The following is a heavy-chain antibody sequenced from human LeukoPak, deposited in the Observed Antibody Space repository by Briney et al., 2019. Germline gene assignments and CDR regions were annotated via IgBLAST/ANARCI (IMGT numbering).Heavy chain of an antibody. J-gene: IGHJ5*02. CDR2: INHSGST. CDR1: GGSFSGSY. V-gene: IGHV4-34*01. Sequence: PSETLSLTCAVYGGSFSGSYWSWIRQPPGKGLEWIGEINHSGSTNYNPSLKSRVTISVDTSKNQFSLKLSSVTAADTAVYYCARRIIVGATWGENDNWFDPWGQGTLVTVSS. D-gene: IGHD1-26*01. CDR3: ARRIIVGATWGENDNWFDP.